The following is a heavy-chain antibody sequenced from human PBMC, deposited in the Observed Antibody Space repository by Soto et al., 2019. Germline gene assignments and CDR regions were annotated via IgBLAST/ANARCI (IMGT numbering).Heavy chain of an antibody. CDR3: ARTDTSGTGTYYGMDV. CDR2: IYYSGST. Sequence: LSLTCTVSGGSISSSSYYWGWIRQPPGKGLEWIGSIYYSGSTYYNPSLKSRVTISVDTSKNQFSLKLSSVTAADTAVYYCARTDTSGTGTYYGMDVWGKGTTVTVSS. CDR1: GGSISSSSYY. J-gene: IGHJ6*04. V-gene: IGHV4-39*01. D-gene: IGHD1-1*01.